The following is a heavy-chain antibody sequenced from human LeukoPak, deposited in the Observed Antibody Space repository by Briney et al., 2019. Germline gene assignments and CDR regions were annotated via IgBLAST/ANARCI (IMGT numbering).Heavy chain of an antibody. CDR2: ISSSSSTI. V-gene: IGHV3-48*01. J-gene: IGHJ6*04. CDR1: GFTFSSYW. CDR3: ARELGGYSGYQDLDV. D-gene: IGHD5-12*01. Sequence: GGSLRLSCAASGFTFSSYWMSWVRQAPGKGLEWVSYISSSSSTIYYADSVKGRFTISRDNAKNSLYLQMNSLRAEDTAVYYCARELGGYSGYQDLDVWGKGTTVTVSS.